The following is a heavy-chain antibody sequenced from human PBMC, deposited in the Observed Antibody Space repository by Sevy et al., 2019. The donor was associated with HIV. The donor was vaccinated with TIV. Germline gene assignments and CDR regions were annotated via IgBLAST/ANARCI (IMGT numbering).Heavy chain of an antibody. V-gene: IGHV3-30-3*01. CDR3: VRETTMLPRGAFDF. CDR1: GFTFSSYP. D-gene: IGHD3-10*01. CDR2: ISFDGTDK. J-gene: IGHJ3*01. Sequence: GGSLRLSCAASGFTFSSYPMHWVRQAPGKGLEWVSFISFDGTDKYYADSGKGRFTITRDNSKNTLFLQMNGLGAEDTAFYYCVRETTMLPRGAFDFWGQGTMVTVSS.